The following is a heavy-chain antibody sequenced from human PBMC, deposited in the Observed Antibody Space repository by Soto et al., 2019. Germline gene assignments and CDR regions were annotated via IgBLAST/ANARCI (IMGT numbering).Heavy chain of an antibody. V-gene: IGHV4-34*01. Sequence: QVQLQQWGAGLLKPSETLSLTCAVYGGSFSDSYWSWIRQPPGEGLEWIGDINHSGNSNYSPSLKSRVTISVDTSKNHFSLKLNSVTAADSAVYYCVKNFDYWGQGTLVTVSS. CDR3: VKNFDY. J-gene: IGHJ4*02. CDR1: GGSFSDSY. CDR2: INHSGNS.